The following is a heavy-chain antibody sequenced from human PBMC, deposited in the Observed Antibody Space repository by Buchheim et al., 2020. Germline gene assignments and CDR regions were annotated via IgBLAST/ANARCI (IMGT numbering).Heavy chain of an antibody. Sequence: QVQLVQSGAEVKKPGASVKVSCKASGYTFTSYDINWVRQATGQGLEWMGWMNPNSGNTRYAQKFQGRVTMTRNTSISTAYMELSSLRSEDTAVYYCERVGCRSTSCARIYYYYGMDVWGQGT. V-gene: IGHV1-8*01. J-gene: IGHJ6*02. CDR3: ERVGCRSTSCARIYYYYGMDV. D-gene: IGHD2-2*01. CDR1: GYTFTSYD. CDR2: MNPNSGNT.